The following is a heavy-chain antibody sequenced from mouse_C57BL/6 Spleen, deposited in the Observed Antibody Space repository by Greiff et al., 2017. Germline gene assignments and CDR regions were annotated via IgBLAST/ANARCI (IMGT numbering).Heavy chain of an antibody. V-gene: IGHV2-2*01. D-gene: IGHD2-5*01. CDR3: AREGDSNNESYYAMDY. Sequence: VQLQESGPGLVQPSPSLSITCTVSGFSLTSYGVHWVRQSPGKGLEWLGVIWSGGSTDYNAAFISRLSISKDNSKSQVFFKMNSLQADDTAIYYWAREGDSNNESYYAMDYCGQGTSVTVSS. J-gene: IGHJ4*01. CDR2: IWSGGST. CDR1: GFSLTSYG.